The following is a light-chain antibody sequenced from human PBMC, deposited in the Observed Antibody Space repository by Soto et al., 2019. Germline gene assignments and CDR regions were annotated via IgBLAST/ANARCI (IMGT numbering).Light chain of an antibody. CDR2: QVT. Sequence: ALTQPPSASGSPGQSVTISCAGTINDVGGYNYVSWYQQHPGKVPQLMIYQVTKRPSGVPDRFSASKSDTTASLTISGLQAEDEGDYYCMSYAGGNRFVFGTGTKVTV. J-gene: IGLJ1*01. CDR3: MSYAGGNRFV. CDR1: INDVGGYNY. V-gene: IGLV2-8*01.